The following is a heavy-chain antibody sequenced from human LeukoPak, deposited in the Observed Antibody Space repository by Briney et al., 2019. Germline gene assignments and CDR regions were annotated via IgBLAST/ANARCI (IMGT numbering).Heavy chain of an antibody. Sequence: GGSLRLSCVASGFTFVGYSMNGVRQPQGKGLEWVSSISSSNSFIDYADSVRGRFTISRDNAKNSLYLQMNSLRAEDTAVYYCARDAADWGQGTLVSVSS. V-gene: IGHV3-21*01. CDR1: GFTFVGYS. CDR2: ISSSNSFI. D-gene: IGHD6-13*01. CDR3: ARDAAD. J-gene: IGHJ4*02.